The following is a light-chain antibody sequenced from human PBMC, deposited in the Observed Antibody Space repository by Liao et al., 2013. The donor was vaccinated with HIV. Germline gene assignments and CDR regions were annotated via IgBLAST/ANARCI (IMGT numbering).Light chain of an antibody. CDR3: LAWDGDTAV. V-gene: IGLV3-1*01. Sequence: SYALTQPPSVSVAPGQTASVTCSGDKLGDLYVSWYQQRPGQSPLLVIYEDSKRPSGIPGRFSGSNSDNTPTLTVSGTQAVDEADYFCLAWDGDTAVFGTGTRVTVL. CDR2: EDS. CDR1: KLGDLY. J-gene: IGLJ1*01.